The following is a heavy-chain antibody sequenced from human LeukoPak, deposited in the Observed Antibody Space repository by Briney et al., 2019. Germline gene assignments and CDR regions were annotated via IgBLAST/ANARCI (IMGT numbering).Heavy chain of an antibody. V-gene: IGHV3-20*04. CDR2: IKWNGGST. CDR3: ARLGFGELLSSHYYYYYYMDV. J-gene: IGHJ6*03. Sequence: GGSLRLSCAASGFTFDDYGMSWVRQAPGKGLEWVSGIKWNGGSTGYADSVKGRFTISRDNAKNSLYLQMNGLRAEDTALYYCARLGFGELLSSHYYYYYYMDVWGKGTTVTVSS. D-gene: IGHD3-10*01. CDR1: GFTFDDYG.